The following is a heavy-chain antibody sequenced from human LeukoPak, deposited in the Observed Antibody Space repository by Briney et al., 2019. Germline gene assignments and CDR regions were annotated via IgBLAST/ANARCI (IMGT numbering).Heavy chain of an antibody. Sequence: ASVKVSCKASGYTFTGYYMDWVRQAPGQGLEWMGWINPNSGGTNYAQKFQGRVTMTRDTSISTASMKLSRLRSDATAVYYCARPHVYYDFWSGSYPLDYWGPGTLVTASS. CDR1: GYTFTGYY. J-gene: IGHJ4*02. CDR2: INPNSGGT. D-gene: IGHD3-3*01. V-gene: IGHV1-2*02. CDR3: ARPHVYYDFWSGSYPLDY.